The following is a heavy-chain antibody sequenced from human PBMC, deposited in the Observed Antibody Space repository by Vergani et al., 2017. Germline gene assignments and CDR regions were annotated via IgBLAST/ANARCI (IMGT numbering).Heavy chain of an antibody. V-gene: IGHV3-23*04. CDR1: GFTFSSYA. CDR2: ISGSGGST. Sequence: VQLVESGGGVVQPGRSLRLSCAASGFTFSSYAMSWVRQAPGKGLEWVSAISGSGGSTYYADSVKGRFTISRDNSKNTLYLQMNSLRAEDTAVYYCAKDDDYGDYGYYYYMDVWGKGTTVTVSS. D-gene: IGHD4-17*01. J-gene: IGHJ6*03. CDR3: AKDDDYGDYGYYYYMDV.